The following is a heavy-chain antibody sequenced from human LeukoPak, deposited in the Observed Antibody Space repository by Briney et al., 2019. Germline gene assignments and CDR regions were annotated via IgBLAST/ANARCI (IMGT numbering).Heavy chain of an antibody. V-gene: IGHV4-61*01. CDR3: ARGISSGWSRAVGY. J-gene: IGHJ4*02. CDR2: IYYSGST. D-gene: IGHD6-19*01. CDR1: GGSISSGSYY. Sequence: TSSETLSLTCAVSGGSISSGSYYWSWIRQPPGKGLEWIGYIYYSGSTNYNPSLKSRVTISVDTSKNQFSLKLSSVTAADTAVYYCARGISSGWSRAVGYWGQGTLVTVSS.